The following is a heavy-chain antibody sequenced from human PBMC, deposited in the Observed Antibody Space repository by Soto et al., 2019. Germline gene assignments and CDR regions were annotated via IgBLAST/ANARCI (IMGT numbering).Heavy chain of an antibody. Sequence: PGESLKISCNGSGYSFTSYWISWVRQMPGKGLEWMGRIDPSDSYTNYSPSFQGHVTISADKSISTAYLQWSSLKASDTAMYYCARLSGGAARSYYYYGMDVWGQGTTVTVSS. D-gene: IGHD6-6*01. CDR3: ARLSGGAARSYYYYGMDV. V-gene: IGHV5-10-1*01. J-gene: IGHJ6*02. CDR2: IDPSDSYT. CDR1: GYSFTSYW.